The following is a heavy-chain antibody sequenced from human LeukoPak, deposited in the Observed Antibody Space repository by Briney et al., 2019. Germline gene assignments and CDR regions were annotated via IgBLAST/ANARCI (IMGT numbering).Heavy chain of an antibody. CDR2: IRNDGTKE. V-gene: IGHV3-30*02. CDR1: GFTFSSYG. D-gene: IGHD2-2*01. J-gene: IGHJ5*02. Sequence: PGGSLRLSCAASGFTFSSYGMHWVRQAPGKGLEWVAFIRNDGTKEGYADSVKGRFRISRDNSKNTLYLQLNSLRVEDTAVYSCAKDSYGVCSGSSCYHRGWFDPWGQGTLVFVSS. CDR3: AKDSYGVCSGSSCYHRGWFDP.